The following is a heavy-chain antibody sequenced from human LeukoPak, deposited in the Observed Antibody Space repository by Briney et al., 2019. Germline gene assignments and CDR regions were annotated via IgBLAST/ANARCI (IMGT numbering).Heavy chain of an antibody. V-gene: IGHV3-30-3*01. Sequence: GGSLRLSCAASGFTFSSYPMYWVRQAPGKGLEWVTLISYDGSNKYYADSVKGRFTISRDNSKNTLYLQMNGLRPEDTAVYYCARERVVTFGGVIAPWGQGTLVTVSS. J-gene: IGHJ5*02. D-gene: IGHD3-16*01. CDR2: ISYDGSNK. CDR1: GFTFSSYP. CDR3: ARERVVTFGGVIAP.